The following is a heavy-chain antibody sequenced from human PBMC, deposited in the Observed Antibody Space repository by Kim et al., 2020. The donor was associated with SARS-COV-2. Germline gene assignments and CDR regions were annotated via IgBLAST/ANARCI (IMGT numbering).Heavy chain of an antibody. Sequence: ADSEEGLFTISRDNSKNTLYLQMNRLRAEDTAVYYCANRGMVRGSYGMDVWGQGTTVTVSS. V-gene: IGHV3-53*01. J-gene: IGHJ6*02. CDR3: ANRGMVRGSYGMDV. D-gene: IGHD3-10*01.